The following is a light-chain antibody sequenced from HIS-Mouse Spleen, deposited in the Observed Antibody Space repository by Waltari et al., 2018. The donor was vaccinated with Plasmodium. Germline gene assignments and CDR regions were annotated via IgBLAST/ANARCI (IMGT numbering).Light chain of an antibody. CDR2: RDS. Sequence: SYELTQPLSVSVALGPTARVTCGGTHIGPTNGHWYQQKPGQAPVLVIYRDSNRPSGIPERFSGSNSGNTATLTISRAQAGDEADYYCQVWDSSTVVFGGGTKLTVL. J-gene: IGLJ2*01. V-gene: IGLV3-9*01. CDR1: HIGPTN. CDR3: QVWDSSTVV.